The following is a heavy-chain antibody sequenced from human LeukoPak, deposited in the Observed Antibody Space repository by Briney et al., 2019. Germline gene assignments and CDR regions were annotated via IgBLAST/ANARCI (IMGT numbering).Heavy chain of an antibody. Sequence: SETLSLTCAVSGGSISSGGYSWSWIRQPPGKGLVWNGYIYHSGSTYYNPSLKSRVTISVDRSKNQFSLKLSSVTAADTAVYYCARGPVVPAATGRFDPWGQGTLVTVSS. CDR1: GGSISSGGYS. V-gene: IGHV4-30-2*01. D-gene: IGHD2-2*01. J-gene: IGHJ5*02. CDR3: ARGPVVPAATGRFDP. CDR2: IYHSGST.